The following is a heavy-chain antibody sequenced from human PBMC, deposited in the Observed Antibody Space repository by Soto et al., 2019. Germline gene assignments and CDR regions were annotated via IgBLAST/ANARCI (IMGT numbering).Heavy chain of an antibody. CDR3: ARDEGSGYPYFDY. D-gene: IGHD5-12*01. CDR2: IIPILGIA. J-gene: IGHJ4*02. V-gene: IGHV1-69*08. Sequence: QVQLVQSGAEVKKPGSSVKVSCKASGGTFSSYTISWVRQAPGQGLEWMGRIIPILGIANYAQKFQGRVTITADKSTSTAYMELSSLRSEDTAVYYCARDEGSGYPYFDYWGQGPLVTVSS. CDR1: GGTFSSYT.